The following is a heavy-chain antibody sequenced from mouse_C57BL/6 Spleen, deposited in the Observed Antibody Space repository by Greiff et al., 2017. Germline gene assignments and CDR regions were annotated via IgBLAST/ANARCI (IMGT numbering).Heavy chain of an antibody. CDR3: ARWKGYFDY. Sequence: QVQLKQPGAELVMPGASVKLSCKASGYTFTSYWMHWVKQRPGQGLEWIGELDPSDSYTNYNQKFKGKSTLTVDKSSSTAYMQLSSLTSEDSAVYYCARWKGYFDYWGQGTTLTVSS. V-gene: IGHV1-69*01. CDR2: LDPSDSYT. J-gene: IGHJ2*01. CDR1: GYTFTSYW.